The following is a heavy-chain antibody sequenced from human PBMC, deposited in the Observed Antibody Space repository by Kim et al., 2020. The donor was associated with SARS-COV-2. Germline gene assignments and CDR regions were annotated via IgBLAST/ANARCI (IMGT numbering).Heavy chain of an antibody. CDR2: IIPIFGTA. J-gene: IGHJ4*02. V-gene: IGHV1-69*13. Sequence: SVKVSCKASGGTFSSYAISWVRQAPGQGLEWMGGIIPIFGTANYAQKFQGRVTITADESTSTAYMELSSLRSEDTAVYCCARGAVVVAATFDYWGQGTLVTVSS. CDR3: ARGAVVVAATFDY. D-gene: IGHD2-15*01. CDR1: GGTFSSYA.